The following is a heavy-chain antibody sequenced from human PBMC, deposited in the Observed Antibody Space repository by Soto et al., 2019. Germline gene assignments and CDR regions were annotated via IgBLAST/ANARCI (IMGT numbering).Heavy chain of an antibody. CDR2: IWYDGSRK. J-gene: IGHJ4*02. CDR1: GFTFSSYC. Sequence: GGSLRLSCATSGFTFSSYCIHWVRQAPCKGLEWVAVIWYDGSRKFYADSVKGRFTISRDNSNLYLQMNSLRADDTAVYYCARDQLDRIKPRENRYFDYWGQGILVTVSS. D-gene: IGHD3-3*01. CDR3: ARDQLDRIKPRENRYFDY. V-gene: IGHV3-33*01.